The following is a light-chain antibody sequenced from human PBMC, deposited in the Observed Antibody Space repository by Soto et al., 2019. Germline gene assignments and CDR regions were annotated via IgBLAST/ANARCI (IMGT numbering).Light chain of an antibody. CDR2: YDD. CDR1: SSNIGNNA. CDR3: AAWDDNLKCVV. J-gene: IGLJ2*01. Sequence: QSVLTQPPSVSEAPRQRVTISCSGSSSNIGNNAVNWYQQLPGKAPKLLIYYDDLLPSGVSDRFSGSKSGTSASLAISGLQSEDEGDYYCAAWDDNLKCVVFGGGTKPNV. V-gene: IGLV1-36*01.